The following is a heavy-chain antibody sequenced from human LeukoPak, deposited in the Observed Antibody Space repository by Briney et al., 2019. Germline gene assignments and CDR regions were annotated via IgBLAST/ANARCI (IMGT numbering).Heavy chain of an antibody. CDR1: GFTFSSYS. CDR2: ISSSSSYI. J-gene: IGHJ4*02. V-gene: IGHV3-21*01. CDR3: ARDRYSSGPYYFDY. D-gene: IGHD6-19*01. Sequence: GVLRLSCAASGFTFSSYSMNWVRQAPGKGLEWVSSISSSSSYIYYADSVKGRFTISRDNAKNSLYLQMNSLRAEDTAVYYCARDRYSSGPYYFDYWGQGTLVTVSS.